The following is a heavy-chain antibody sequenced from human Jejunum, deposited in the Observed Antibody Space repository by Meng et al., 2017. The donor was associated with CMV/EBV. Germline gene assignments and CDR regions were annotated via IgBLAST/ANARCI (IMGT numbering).Heavy chain of an antibody. Sequence: CPVSSRSLLSYYWLWTRPPPGKRLESIAYISYRGSTPSYPSLMPLVTLSLATSTTQFSLKLSSVTAADSAVYYCARALGTGLVDYWGQGTLVTVSS. J-gene: IGHJ4*02. CDR1: SRSLLSYY. CDR2: ISYRGST. CDR3: ARALGTGLVDY. V-gene: IGHV4-59*01. D-gene: IGHD1-1*01.